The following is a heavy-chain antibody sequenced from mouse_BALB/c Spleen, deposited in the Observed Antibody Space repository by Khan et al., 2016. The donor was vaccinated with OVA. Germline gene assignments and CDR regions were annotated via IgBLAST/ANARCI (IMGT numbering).Heavy chain of an antibody. V-gene: IGHV1S81*02. CDR2: IYPSDGRT. D-gene: IGHD2-10*01. CDR1: GYTFTNYW. J-gene: IGHJ2*01. Sequence: QVQLQQPGAELVKPGASVKLSCKASGYTFTNYWVHWVKQRPGQGLEWIGEIYPSDGRTNYNEKFKSKATLTVDKSSSTAHMHLSSLTSEDSAVYYCARNAYFGNYFDYWGQGATLTVSS. CDR3: ARNAYFGNYFDY.